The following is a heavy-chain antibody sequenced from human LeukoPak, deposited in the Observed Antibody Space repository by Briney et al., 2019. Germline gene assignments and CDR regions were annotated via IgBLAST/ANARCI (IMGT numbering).Heavy chain of an antibody. Sequence: SGPTLVNPTQTLTLTCTFSGFSLSTSGVGVGWIRQPPGKALEWLALIYWDDDKRYSPSLKSRLNITKDTSKNQVVLTMTNMDPVDTATYYCARIAGGGNPDAFDIWGQGTMVTVSS. CDR2: IYWDDDK. CDR1: GFSLSTSGVG. CDR3: ARIAGGGNPDAFDI. J-gene: IGHJ3*02. V-gene: IGHV2-5*02. D-gene: IGHD2-15*01.